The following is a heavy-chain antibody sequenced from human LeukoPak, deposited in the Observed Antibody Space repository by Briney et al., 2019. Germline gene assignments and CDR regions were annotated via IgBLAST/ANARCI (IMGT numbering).Heavy chain of an antibody. Sequence: SETLSLTCTVSGGSISSGDYYWSWIRQPPGKGLEWIGYSYYSGSTYYNPSLKSRATISVDTSKNQFSLKLTSVTAADTAVYYCARSYYYDSRIDPRGQGTLVTVSS. D-gene: IGHD3-22*01. J-gene: IGHJ5*02. CDR1: GGSISSGDYY. CDR3: ARSYYYDSRIDP. V-gene: IGHV4-30-4*01. CDR2: SYYSGST.